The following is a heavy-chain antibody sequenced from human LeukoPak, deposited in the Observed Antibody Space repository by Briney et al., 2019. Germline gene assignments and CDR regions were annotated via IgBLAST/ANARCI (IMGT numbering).Heavy chain of an antibody. V-gene: IGHV3-66*02. Sequence: GGSLRLSCAASGFTVSSNYMSWVRQAPGKGLEWVSVIYSGGSTYYADSVKGRFTISRDNSKNTLYLQMISLRAEDTAVYYCARDTRTTVIPYFDYWGQGTLVTVSS. CDR2: IYSGGST. J-gene: IGHJ4*02. CDR3: ARDTRTTVIPYFDY. D-gene: IGHD4-17*01. CDR1: GFTVSSNY.